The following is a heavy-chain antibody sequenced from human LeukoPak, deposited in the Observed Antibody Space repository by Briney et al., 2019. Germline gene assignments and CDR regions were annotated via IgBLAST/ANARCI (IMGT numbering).Heavy chain of an antibody. J-gene: IGHJ3*02. D-gene: IGHD4-17*01. Sequence: ASVKVSCKASGYTFTGYYMHWVRQAPGQGLEWMGRINPNSGGTNYAQKFQGRVTMTRDTSISTAYMELSRLRSDDTAVYYCAAIFYGDHRGAFDIWGQGTMVTVSS. CDR2: INPNSGGT. CDR1: GYTFTGYY. V-gene: IGHV1-2*06. CDR3: AAIFYGDHRGAFDI.